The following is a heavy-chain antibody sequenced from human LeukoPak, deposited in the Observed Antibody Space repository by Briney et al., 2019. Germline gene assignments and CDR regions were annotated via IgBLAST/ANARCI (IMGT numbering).Heavy chain of an antibody. CDR2: ISGSGGSP. CDR3: AKDTTVVTIGAFDI. CDR1: GFTFSSYG. Sequence: GGSLRLSCAASGFTFSSYGMSWVRQAPGKGLEWVSAISGSGGSPYYADSVKGRFTISRDNSKNTLYLQMNSLRAEDTAVYYCAKDTTVVTIGAFDIWGQGTMVTVSS. J-gene: IGHJ3*02. V-gene: IGHV3-23*01. D-gene: IGHD4-23*01.